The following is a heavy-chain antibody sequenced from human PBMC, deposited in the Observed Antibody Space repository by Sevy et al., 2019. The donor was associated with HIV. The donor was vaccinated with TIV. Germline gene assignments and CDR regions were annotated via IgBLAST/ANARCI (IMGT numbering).Heavy chain of an antibody. J-gene: IGHJ3*02. D-gene: IGHD6-13*01. CDR2: INPSGGST. CDR3: ARDHTVIGSSWYVAFDI. Sequence: ASLKVSCKASGYTFSNYYMHWVRQAPGQGLEWMGIINPSGGSTSYAQKFQGRVTMTRDTSTSTVYMELSSLRSEDTAVYYCARDHTVIGSSWYVAFDIWGQWTMVTVSS. CDR1: GYTFSNYY. V-gene: IGHV1-46*01.